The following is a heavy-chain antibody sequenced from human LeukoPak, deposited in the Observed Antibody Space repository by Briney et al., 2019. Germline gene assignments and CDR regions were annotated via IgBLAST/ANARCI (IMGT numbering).Heavy chain of an antibody. CDR1: GYIFTSYW. J-gene: IGHJ4*02. CDR2: IYPGDSET. Sequence: GASRQISCKGSGYIFTSYWIGGGRQRPGKGLEGRGIIYPGDSETRYSPSFQGQVTISADKSISTAYLQWSSLKASDTAMYYCARCSGGSCNYWGQGTLVTVSS. CDR3: ARCSGGSCNY. D-gene: IGHD2-15*01. V-gene: IGHV5-51*01.